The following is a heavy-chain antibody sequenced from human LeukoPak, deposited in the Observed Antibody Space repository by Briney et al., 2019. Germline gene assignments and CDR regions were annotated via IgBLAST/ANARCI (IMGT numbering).Heavy chain of an antibody. J-gene: IGHJ5*02. CDR2: LSYDGSND. CDR1: GSTFSSYT. V-gene: IGHV3-30-3*01. D-gene: IGHD3-22*01. Sequence: GGSLRLSCAASGSTFSSYTMHWVRQAPGKGLEWISLLSYDGSNDYYADSVKGRFSISRDNSRNTLYLQMDSLRAEDTAVYYCARTYYYDRSGYYDNWFDPWGQGTLVTVAS. CDR3: ARTYYYDRSGYYDNWFDP.